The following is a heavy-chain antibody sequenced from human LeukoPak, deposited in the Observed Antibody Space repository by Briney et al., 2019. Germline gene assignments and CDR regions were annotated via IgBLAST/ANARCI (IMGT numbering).Heavy chain of an antibody. Sequence: SETLSLTCAVYGGSFSDYYWCWIRQPPGKGLEWIGEINHSGSTNYNPSLKSRVTISVDTSKNQFSLKLSSATAADTAGYFCARSIAARRAHQGMDYWGQGTLVTVSS. D-gene: IGHD6-6*01. CDR2: INHSGST. J-gene: IGHJ4*02. V-gene: IGHV4-34*01. CDR3: ARSIAARRAHQGMDY. CDR1: GGSFSDYY.